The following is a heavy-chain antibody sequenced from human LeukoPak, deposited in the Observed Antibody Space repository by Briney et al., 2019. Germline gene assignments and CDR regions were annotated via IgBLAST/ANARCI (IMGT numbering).Heavy chain of an antibody. CDR3: ARDQRSGGYGGDFDY. CDR1: GFTFSSYA. V-gene: IGHV3-30*04. D-gene: IGHD3-22*01. CDR2: ISYDGSNK. Sequence: GGSLRLSCAASGFTFSSYAMHWVRQAPGKGLEGVAVISYDGSNKYYADSVKGRFTTSRDNTKNTLYLQTNSLRAEDTAVYYCARDQRSGGYGGDFDYWGQGTLVTVSS. J-gene: IGHJ4*02.